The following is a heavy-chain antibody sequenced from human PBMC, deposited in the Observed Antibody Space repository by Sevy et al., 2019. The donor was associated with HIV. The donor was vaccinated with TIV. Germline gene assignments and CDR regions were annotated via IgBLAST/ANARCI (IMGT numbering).Heavy chain of an antibody. CDR1: GFTFSGSA. V-gene: IGHV3-73*01. Sequence: GGSLRLSCAASGFTFSGSAMHWVRQASGKGLEWVGRIRSKANSYATAYAASVKGRFTISRDDSKNTAYLQMNSLKTEDTAVYYCTSGSCFYYMDVWGKGTTVTVSS. CDR3: TSGSCFYYMDV. J-gene: IGHJ6*03. CDR2: IRSKANSYAT. D-gene: IGHD2-15*01.